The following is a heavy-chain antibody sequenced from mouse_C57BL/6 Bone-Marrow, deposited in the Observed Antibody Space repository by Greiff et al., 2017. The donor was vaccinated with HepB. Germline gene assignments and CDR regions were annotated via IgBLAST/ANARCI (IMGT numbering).Heavy chain of an antibody. CDR1: GFSFNTYA. CDR2: IRSKSNNYAT. Sequence: EVQGVESGGGLVQPKGSLKLSCAASGFSFNTYAMNWVRQAPGKGLAWVARIRSKSNNYATYYADSVKDRFTISRDDSESMLYPQMNNLKTEDTTMYYCGRHSHYYGSSFFDYWGQGTTLTVSS. J-gene: IGHJ2*01. CDR3: GRHSHYYGSSFFDY. V-gene: IGHV10-1*01. D-gene: IGHD1-1*01.